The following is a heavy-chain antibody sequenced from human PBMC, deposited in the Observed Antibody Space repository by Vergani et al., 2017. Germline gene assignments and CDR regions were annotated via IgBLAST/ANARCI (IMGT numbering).Heavy chain of an antibody. CDR3: ARDRDGYKSWTVDY. J-gene: IGHJ4*02. V-gene: IGHV1-3*01. Sequence: QVQLVQSGAEVKKPGASVKVSCKASGYTFTSYAMHWVRQAPGQRLEWMGWINAGNGNTKYSQKFQGRVTITRDTSASTAYMELSSLRSEDTAVYYCARDRDGYKSWTVDYWGQGTLVTVSS. D-gene: IGHD5-24*01. CDR2: INAGNGNT. CDR1: GYTFTSYA.